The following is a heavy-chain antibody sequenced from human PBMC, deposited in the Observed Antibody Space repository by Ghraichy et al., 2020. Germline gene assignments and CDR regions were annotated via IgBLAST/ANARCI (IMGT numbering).Heavy chain of an antibody. Sequence: SETLSLTCTVSGGSISSYYWSWIRQPAGKGLEWIGRIYTSGSTNYNPSLKSRVTMSVDTSKNQFSLKLSSVTAADTAVYYCARGTDCSSTSCYYYYYGMDVWGQGTTVTVSS. J-gene: IGHJ6*02. CDR3: ARGTDCSSTSCYYYYYGMDV. V-gene: IGHV4-4*07. CDR1: GGSISSYY. D-gene: IGHD2-2*01. CDR2: IYTSGST.